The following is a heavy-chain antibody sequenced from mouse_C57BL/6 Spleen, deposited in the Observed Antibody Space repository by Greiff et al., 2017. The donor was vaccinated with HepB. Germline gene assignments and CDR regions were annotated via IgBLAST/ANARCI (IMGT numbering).Heavy chain of an antibody. CDR1: GYAFSSYW. D-gene: IGHD2-4*01. V-gene: IGHV1-80*01. CDR3: ARDYDLYFDY. CDR2: IYPGDGDT. Sequence: QVQLKESGAELVKPGASVKISCKASGYAFSSYWMNWVKQRPGKGLEWIGQIYPGDGDTNYNGKFKGKATLTADKSSSTAYMQRSSLTSEDSAVYFCARDYDLYFDYWGQGTTLTVSS. J-gene: IGHJ2*01.